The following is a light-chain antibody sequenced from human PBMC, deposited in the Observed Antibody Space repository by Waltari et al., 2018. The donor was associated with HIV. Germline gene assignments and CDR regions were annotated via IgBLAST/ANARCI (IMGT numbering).Light chain of an antibody. CDR1: SSDVGGYHH. Sequence: QSALTQPASVSGSPGQSITISCTGTSSDVGGYHHVSWYQQHPGKAPKLMIYEVSNRPSGVSNRFSGSKSGNTASLTISGLQAEDEADYYCSSYTRSSTHVVFGGGTKLTVL. CDR2: EVS. CDR3: SSYTRSSTHVV. J-gene: IGLJ2*01. V-gene: IGLV2-14*01.